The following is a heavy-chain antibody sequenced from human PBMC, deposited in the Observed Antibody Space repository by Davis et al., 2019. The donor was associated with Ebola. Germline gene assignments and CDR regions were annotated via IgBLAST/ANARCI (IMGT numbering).Heavy chain of an antibody. Sequence: LRLSCTVSGGSISSGGYYWSWIRQHPGKGLEWIGYIYYSGSTYYNPSLKSRVTISVDTSKNQFSLKLSSVTAADTAVYYCATNYYDSSGYYYEWYFDLWGRGTLVTVSS. CDR1: GGSISSGGYY. D-gene: IGHD3-22*01. V-gene: IGHV4-31*03. CDR3: ATNYYDSSGYYYEWYFDL. CDR2: IYYSGST. J-gene: IGHJ2*01.